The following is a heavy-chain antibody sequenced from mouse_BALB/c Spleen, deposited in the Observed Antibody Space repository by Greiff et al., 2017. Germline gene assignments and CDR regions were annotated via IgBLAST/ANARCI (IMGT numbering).Heavy chain of an antibody. CDR1: GYNFTSYW. Sequence: QVQLQQPGAELVKPGPSVKLSCKASGYNFTSYWINWVKLRPGQGLEWIGDIYPGSGSTNYNEKFKSKATLTVDTSSSTAYMQLSSLASEDSALYYCARWGYDYDYWGRGTTLTVSS. J-gene: IGHJ2*01. V-gene: IGHV1-55*01. D-gene: IGHD2-4*01. CDR3: ARWGYDYDY. CDR2: IYPGSGST.